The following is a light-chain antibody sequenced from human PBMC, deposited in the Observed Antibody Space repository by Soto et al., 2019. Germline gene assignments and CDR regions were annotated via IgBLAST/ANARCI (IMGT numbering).Light chain of an antibody. CDR3: QQYNNWPPWT. J-gene: IGKJ1*01. V-gene: IGKV3-15*01. CDR1: QSVSST. CDR2: GAS. Sequence: EIVMTPSPAPLSVSPGARATLSCRASQSVSSTLAWYQQKPGQAPRLLISGASTRATGIPARFSGSGSGTEFTLTISSLQSEDFAVYYCQQYNNWPPWTFGQGTKVEIK.